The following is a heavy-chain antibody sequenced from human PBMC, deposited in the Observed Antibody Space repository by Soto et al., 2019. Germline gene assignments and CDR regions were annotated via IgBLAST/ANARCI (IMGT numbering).Heavy chain of an antibody. V-gene: IGHV1-2*02. Sequence: QVQLVQSGAEVKKPGASVKVSCKASGYTFTEYYMHWMRQAPGQGLEWMGWINPTNGDTNYAHNFQDRVTMTRDESISTAYMELSSLTSDDTAVYYCTRGHSSGDFDYWGQGFLVAVSS. CDR2: INPTNGDT. J-gene: IGHJ4*02. CDR3: TRGHSSGDFDY. D-gene: IGHD3-22*01. CDR1: GYTFTEYY.